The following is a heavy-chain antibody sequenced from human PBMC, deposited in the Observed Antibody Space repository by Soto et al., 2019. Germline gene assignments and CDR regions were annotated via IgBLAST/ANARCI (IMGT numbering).Heavy chain of an antibody. CDR3: ARLGIAAPGNPGP. V-gene: IGHV5-10-1*01. Sequence: HGESLKISCKGSGYSFTTYWISWVRQMPGKGLEWMGRIDPSDSYTNYSPSFQGHVTISADKSISTAYLQWSSLKASDTAMYYCARLGIAAPGNPGPWGQGTLVTVSS. CDR2: IDPSDSYT. J-gene: IGHJ5*02. D-gene: IGHD6-13*01. CDR1: GYSFTTYW.